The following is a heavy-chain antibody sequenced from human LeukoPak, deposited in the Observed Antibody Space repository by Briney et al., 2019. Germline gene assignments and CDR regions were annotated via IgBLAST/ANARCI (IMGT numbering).Heavy chain of an antibody. Sequence: SVKVSCKASGGTFSSYAISWVRQAPGQGLEWMGGIIPIFGTANYAQKFQGRVTITADESASTAYMELSSLRSEDTAVYYCARDREYSYSSRNTYGMDVWGQGTTVTVSS. CDR2: IIPIFGTA. CDR3: ARDREYSYSSRNTYGMDV. CDR1: GGTFSSYA. D-gene: IGHD6-13*01. J-gene: IGHJ6*02. V-gene: IGHV1-69*13.